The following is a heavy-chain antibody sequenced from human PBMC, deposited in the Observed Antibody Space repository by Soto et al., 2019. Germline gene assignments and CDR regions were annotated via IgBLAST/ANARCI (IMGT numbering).Heavy chain of an antibody. J-gene: IGHJ6*02. CDR3: AREPTTVTNYYYYALDV. Sequence: QVQLQESGPGLVKPSETLSLTCTVSGGSVSSGSYYWSWIRQPPGKGLEWIGYISYSGSTNYNPSLKSRVTISVDTSKNQFSLKLSSVTAADTAVYYCAREPTTVTNYYYYALDVWGLGITVTVSS. V-gene: IGHV4-61*01. D-gene: IGHD4-17*01. CDR2: ISYSGST. CDR1: GGSVSSGSYY.